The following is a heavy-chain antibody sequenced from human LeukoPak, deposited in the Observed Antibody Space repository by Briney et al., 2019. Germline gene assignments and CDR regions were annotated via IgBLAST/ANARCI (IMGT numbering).Heavy chain of an antibody. J-gene: IGHJ2*01. CDR2: IYYSGST. CDR3: VRGLRDYGDYEWYFDL. CDR1: GGSISSYY. V-gene: IGHV4-59*01. D-gene: IGHD4-17*01. Sequence: SETLSLTCTVSGGSISSYYWSWIRQPPGKGLEWIGYIYYSGSTNYNPSLKSRVTISVDTSKNQFSLKLSSVTAADTAVYYCVRGLRDYGDYEWYFDLWGRGTLVTVSS.